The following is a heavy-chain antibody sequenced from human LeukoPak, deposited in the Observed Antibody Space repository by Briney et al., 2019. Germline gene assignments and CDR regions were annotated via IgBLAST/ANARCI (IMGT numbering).Heavy chain of an antibody. CDR2: IYYSGST. Sequence: KPSETLSLTCTVSGGSISSYYWSWIRQPPGRGLEWIGYIYYSGSTNYNPSLKSRVTISVDTSKNQFSLKLSSVTAADTAVYYCARDHGVYAFDIWGQGTMVTVSS. D-gene: IGHD2-8*01. J-gene: IGHJ3*02. V-gene: IGHV4-59*12. CDR1: GGSISSYY. CDR3: ARDHGVYAFDI.